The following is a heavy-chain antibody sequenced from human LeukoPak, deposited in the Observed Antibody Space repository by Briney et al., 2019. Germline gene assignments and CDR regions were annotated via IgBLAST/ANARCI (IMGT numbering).Heavy chain of an antibody. Sequence: GGSLRLSCAASGFTFRGSAMHWVRQASGKGLEWVGRIRSKANSYATAYAASVKGRFTISRDDSKNTAYLQMNSLKTEDTAVYYCTIRIAAAGTTVSFDYWGQGTLVTVSS. CDR1: GFTFRGSA. CDR2: IRSKANSYAT. D-gene: IGHD6-13*01. V-gene: IGHV3-73*01. J-gene: IGHJ4*02. CDR3: TIRIAAAGTTVSFDY.